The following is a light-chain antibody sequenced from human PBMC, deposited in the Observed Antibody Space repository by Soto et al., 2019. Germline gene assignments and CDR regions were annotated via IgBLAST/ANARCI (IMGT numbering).Light chain of an antibody. CDR1: QTVSIY. CDR3: QQFSSYPLT. CDR2: DAS. V-gene: IGKV3-11*01. Sequence: EIVLSQSPASLSLSPGERATLSCRASQTVSIYVAWYQQKPGQAPRLLIYDASNRATGIPARFSGSGSETDFTLTISSLEPEDFAVYYCQQFSSYPLTFGGGTKVDI. J-gene: IGKJ4*01.